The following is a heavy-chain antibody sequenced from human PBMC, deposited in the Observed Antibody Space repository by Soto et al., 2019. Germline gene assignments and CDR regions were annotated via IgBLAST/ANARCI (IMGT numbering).Heavy chain of an antibody. Sequence: PSETLSLTCTVSGGSISSYYWSWIRQPPGKGLEWIGYIYNIGSTNYNPSLESRVTVSLETSKSQFSLTLSSVTASDTAVYYCARLGFYYQSLDPWGHGTLVTVSS. J-gene: IGHJ5*02. CDR1: GGSISSYY. D-gene: IGHD2-2*01. CDR2: IYNIGST. CDR3: ARLGFYYQSLDP. V-gene: IGHV4-59*08.